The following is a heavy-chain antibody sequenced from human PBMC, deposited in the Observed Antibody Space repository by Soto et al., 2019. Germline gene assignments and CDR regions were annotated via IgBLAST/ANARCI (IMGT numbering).Heavy chain of an antibody. V-gene: IGHV1-69*13. CDR2: IIPIFGTA. CDR3: AREGGIAVAGTQFDY. J-gene: IGHJ4*02. D-gene: IGHD6-19*01. Sequence: SVKVSCKASGGTFSSYAISWVRQAPGQGLEWMGGIIPIFGTANYAQKFQGRVTITADESTGTAYTELSSLRSEDTAVYYRAREGGIAVAGTQFDYWGQGTLVTVSS. CDR1: GGTFSSYA.